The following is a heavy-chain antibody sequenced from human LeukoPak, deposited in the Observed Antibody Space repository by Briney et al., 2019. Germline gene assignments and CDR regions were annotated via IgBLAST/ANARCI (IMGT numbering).Heavy chain of an antibody. CDR1: GFTLSSYW. CDR3: AKDAYSGSPYYFDY. J-gene: IGHJ4*02. D-gene: IGHD1-26*01. V-gene: IGHV3-7*03. CDR2: IKQDGSAK. Sequence: PGGSLRLSCAASGFTLSSYWMSWVRQAPGKGLEWVANIKQDGSAKDCVDSVKGRFTISRENAKNSLYLQMNSLRADDTAIYYCAKDAYSGSPYYFDYWGQGALVTVSS.